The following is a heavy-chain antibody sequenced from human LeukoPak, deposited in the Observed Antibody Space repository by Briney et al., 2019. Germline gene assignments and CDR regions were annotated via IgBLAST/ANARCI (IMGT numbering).Heavy chain of an antibody. CDR1: GYTFTSYG. CDR2: MSPNSGDT. CDR3: VRTPPNWGFDY. D-gene: IGHD7-27*01. J-gene: IGHJ4*02. V-gene: IGHV1-8*02. Sequence: ASVKVSCKASGYTFTSYGISWVRQAPGQGLEWLGWMSPNSGDTGYAQKFQGRVTMTSDSSISTAYMELSSLRSEDTAIYYCVRTPPNWGFDYWGQGTLVTVSS.